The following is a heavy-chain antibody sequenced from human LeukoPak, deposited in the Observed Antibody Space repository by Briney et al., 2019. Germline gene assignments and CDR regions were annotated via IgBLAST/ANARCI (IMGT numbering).Heavy chain of an antibody. D-gene: IGHD6-19*01. Sequence: RRISKAQGKGLEWVGRIKSKTDGGTTDYAAPVKGRFTISRDDSKNTLYPQMNSLKTEDTAVYYCTTSIAVAGVFDYWGQGTLVTVSS. CDR2: IKSKTDGGTT. V-gene: IGHV3-15*01. CDR3: TTSIAVAGVFDY. J-gene: IGHJ4*02.